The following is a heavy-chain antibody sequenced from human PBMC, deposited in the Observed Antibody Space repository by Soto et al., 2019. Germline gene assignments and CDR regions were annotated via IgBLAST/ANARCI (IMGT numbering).Heavy chain of an antibody. CDR1: GGSISSSNW. J-gene: IGHJ4*02. CDR2: IYHSGST. V-gene: IGHV4-4*02. D-gene: IGHD2-15*01. Sequence: QVQLQESGPGLVKPSGTLSLTCAVSGGSISSSNWWSWVRQPPGKGLEWIGEIYHSGSTNYNPSLKSRVTISVDKSKNQFSLKLSSVTAADTAVYYCATVYSAPDKYCSGGSCYSRGPFYWGQGTLVTVSS. CDR3: ATVYSAPDKYCSGGSCYSRGPFY.